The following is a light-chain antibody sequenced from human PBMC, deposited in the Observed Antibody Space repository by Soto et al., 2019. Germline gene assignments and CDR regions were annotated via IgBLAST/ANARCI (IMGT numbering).Light chain of an antibody. CDR2: DTS. J-gene: IGKJ1*01. CDR1: QFVSSR. V-gene: IGKV3-15*01. Sequence: DIVVTQSPATLSASPGERVTLSCRASQFVSSRLAWYQRRPGQVPRLLIYDTSTRAPGISARFSVSGSGTEFTLTISSLQSEDFAVYYCQEYIQWPPGMFGPGTTVDIK. CDR3: QEYIQWPPGM.